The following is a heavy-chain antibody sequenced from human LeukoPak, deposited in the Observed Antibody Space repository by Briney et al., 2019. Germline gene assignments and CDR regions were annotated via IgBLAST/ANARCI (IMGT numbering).Heavy chain of an antibody. V-gene: IGHV1-69*06. CDR1: GGTFSSYA. CDR3: ARSRITMVRGVDYMDV. D-gene: IGHD3-10*01. CDR2: IIPIFGTA. Sequence: SVKVSCKASGGTFSSYAISWVRQAPGQGLEWMGGIIPIFGTANYAQKFQGRVTITADKSTSTAYMELSSLRSEDTAVYYCARSRITMVRGVDYMDVWGKGTTVTVSS. J-gene: IGHJ6*03.